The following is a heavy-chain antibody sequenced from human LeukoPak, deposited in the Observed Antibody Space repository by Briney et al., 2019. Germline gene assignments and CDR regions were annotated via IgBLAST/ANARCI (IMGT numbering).Heavy chain of an antibody. CDR2: IDPSDSYI. CDR1: GYSFTNYW. V-gene: IGHV5-10-1*01. J-gene: IGHJ4*02. D-gene: IGHD5-24*01. CDR3: ARRSEMATGVDY. Sequence: GESPRISCKGSGYSFTNYWITWVRQMPGKGLEWMGRIDPSDSYINYSPSFQGHVTISGDKSISTAYLQWSSLKASDTAMYYCARRSEMATGVDYWGQGTLVTVSS.